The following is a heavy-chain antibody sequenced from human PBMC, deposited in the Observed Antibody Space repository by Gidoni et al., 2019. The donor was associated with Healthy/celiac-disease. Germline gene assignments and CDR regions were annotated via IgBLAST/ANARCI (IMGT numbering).Heavy chain of an antibody. V-gene: IGHV1-69*06. CDR2: IIPIFGTA. CDR3: ARDLSPGMTTVTRGRYYYYGMDV. D-gene: IGHD4-4*01. J-gene: IGHJ6*02. CDR1: GGTFSSYA. Sequence: QVQLVQSGAEVKKPGSSVKVSCKASGGTFSSYAISWVRQAPGQGLEWMGGIIPIFGTANYAQKFQGRVTITADKSTSTAYMELSSLRSEDTAVYYCARDLSPGMTTVTRGRYYYYGMDVWGQGTTVTVSS.